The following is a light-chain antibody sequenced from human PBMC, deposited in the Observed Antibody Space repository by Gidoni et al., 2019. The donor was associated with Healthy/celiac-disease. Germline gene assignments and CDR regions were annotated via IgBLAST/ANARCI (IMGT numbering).Light chain of an antibody. CDR2: DVS. J-gene: IGLJ1*01. CDR1: SSDVGGYNY. CDR3: SSYTSSSTLWV. Sequence: QSPLTQPASVSGSPGQSITISCTGTSSDVGGYNYVSCYQQHPGKAPKLMIYDVSNRPSGVSNRFSGSKSGNTASLTISGLQAEDEADYYCSSYTSSSTLWVFGTGTKITVL. V-gene: IGLV2-14*03.